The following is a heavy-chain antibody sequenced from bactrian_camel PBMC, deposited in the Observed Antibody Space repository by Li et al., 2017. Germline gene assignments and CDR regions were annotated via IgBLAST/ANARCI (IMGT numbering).Heavy chain of an antibody. Sequence: DVQLVESGGASVQAGDSLTLSCAASGLHDHIGYCMGWIRQAPGKGLEWISAINWSGQHSNLADSVKGRFTISRDNAKNTLYLQMNKTIPEDSAMYYC. CDR2: INWSGQHS. CDR1: GLHDHIGYC. V-gene: IGHV3S40*01.